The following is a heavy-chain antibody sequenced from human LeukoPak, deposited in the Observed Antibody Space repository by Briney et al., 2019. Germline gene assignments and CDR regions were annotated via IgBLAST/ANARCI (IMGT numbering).Heavy chain of an antibody. Sequence: LPGGSLRLSCAASGFTFSSYAMSWVRQAPGKGLEWVSAISGSGGSTYYADSVKGRFTISRDNSKNTLYLQMNSLRAEDTAVYYCVKQSVAGNVYYFDYWGQGTLVTVSS. V-gene: IGHV3-23*01. D-gene: IGHD6-19*01. CDR1: GFTFSSYA. CDR2: ISGSGGST. J-gene: IGHJ4*02. CDR3: VKQSVAGNVYYFDY.